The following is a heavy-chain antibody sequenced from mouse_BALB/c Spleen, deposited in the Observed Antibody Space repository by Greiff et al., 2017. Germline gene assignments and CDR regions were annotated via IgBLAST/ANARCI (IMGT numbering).Heavy chain of an antibody. D-gene: IGHD1-1*01. CDR3: ASHAGNYFDY. J-gene: IGHJ2*01. CDR2: ISNGGGST. Sequence: EVKLVESGGGLVQPGGSLKLSCAASGFTFSSYTMSWVRQPPETRLEWVAYISNGGGSTYYPDTVKGRFTISRDNATNTLHLHMSSLKSEDTAMYYCASHAGNYFDYWGQGTTLTVSS. V-gene: IGHV5-12-2*01. CDR1: GFTFSSYT.